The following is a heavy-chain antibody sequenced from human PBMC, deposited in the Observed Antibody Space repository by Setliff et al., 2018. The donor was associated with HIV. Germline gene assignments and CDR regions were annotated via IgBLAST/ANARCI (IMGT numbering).Heavy chain of an antibody. CDR2: IYYSGTT. J-gene: IGHJ5*01. Sequence: KPSETLSLTCNVSGFSFRNSFYNWGWIRQPPGKGLEWIGTIYYSGTTNYNPSLKSRVTISVDKSKNQFSLKLSSVTAADTAVYYCARLSLTRNWFDSWGQGTLVTVSS. D-gene: IGHD7-27*01. CDR1: GFSFRNSFYN. CDR3: ARLSLTRNWFDS. V-gene: IGHV4-39*07.